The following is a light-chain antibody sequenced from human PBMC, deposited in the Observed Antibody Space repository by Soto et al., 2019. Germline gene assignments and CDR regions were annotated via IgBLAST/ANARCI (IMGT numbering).Light chain of an antibody. V-gene: IGKV3-20*01. CDR1: QSVISNY. J-gene: IGKJ3*01. CDR2: GAS. Sequence: EIVMTQSPGTLSLSPGETATLSCRASQSVISNYVAWFHQKPGQAPRLLIYGASSRATGVPDRFSASGSGTDFTLTISRLEPEDFAVYYCQQYGRSPFTFGPGTKVDIK. CDR3: QQYGRSPFT.